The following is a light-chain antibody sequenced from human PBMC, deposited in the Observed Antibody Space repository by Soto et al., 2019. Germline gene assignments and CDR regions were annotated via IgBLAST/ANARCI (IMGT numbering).Light chain of an antibody. CDR3: SKNNSYPRT. J-gene: IGKJ1*01. V-gene: IGKV1-17*01. CDR2: AAS. Sequence: DIQMTQSPSSLSASVGERVTLTCRASQGISSDLGWFQQQPGKAPKRLIHAASTFQSGVPSRFSGSGSGTEFTLTIISLQPDDFETYYCSKNNSYPRTFGQGTKVELK. CDR1: QGISSD.